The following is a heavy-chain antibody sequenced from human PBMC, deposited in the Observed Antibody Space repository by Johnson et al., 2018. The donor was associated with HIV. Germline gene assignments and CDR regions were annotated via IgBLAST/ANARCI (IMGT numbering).Heavy chain of an antibody. D-gene: IGHD3-22*01. CDR1: GFTFSSYD. Sequence: VQLVESGGGLVQPGGSLRLSCAASGFTFSSYDMHWVRQATGKGLEWVSAIGTAGDTYYPGSVKGRFTISRENAKNSLYLQMNSLRAGDTAVYYCAIGLSSGTVLGASDICGQGTMVTVSS. V-gene: IGHV3-13*01. CDR3: AIGLSSGTVLGASDI. CDR2: IGTAGDT. J-gene: IGHJ3*02.